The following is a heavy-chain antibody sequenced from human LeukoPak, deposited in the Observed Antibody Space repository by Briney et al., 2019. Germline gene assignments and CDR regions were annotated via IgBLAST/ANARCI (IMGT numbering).Heavy chain of an antibody. V-gene: IGHV4-39*07. CDR2: IYYSGST. J-gene: IGHJ4*02. Sequence: SETLFLTCTVSGGSISNYYWGWIRQPPGEGLEWIGSIYYSGSTYYNPSLKSRVTISVDTSKNQFSLKLSSVTAADTAVYYCARCSGTSYDSSGYLDYWGQGTLVTVSS. CDR3: ARCSGTSYDSSGYLDY. CDR1: GGSISNYY. D-gene: IGHD3-22*01.